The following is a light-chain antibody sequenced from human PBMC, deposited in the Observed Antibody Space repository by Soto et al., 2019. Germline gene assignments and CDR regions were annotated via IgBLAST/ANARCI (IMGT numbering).Light chain of an antibody. J-gene: IGKJ5*01. CDR2: AAS. Sequence: DIQMTQSPSSLSASVGDRVIITCRASQGISNYLAWYQQKPGKVPKLLIYAASTLQSAVPSRFSGSGSGTDFTLTISSRQTEDVATYYWQQYNSAPITFGQGTRLEIK. CDR1: QGISNY. CDR3: QQYNSAPIT. V-gene: IGKV1-27*01.